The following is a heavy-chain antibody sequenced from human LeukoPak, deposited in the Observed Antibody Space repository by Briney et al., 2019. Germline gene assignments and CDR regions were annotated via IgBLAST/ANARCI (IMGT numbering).Heavy chain of an antibody. CDR1: GGSISTYY. J-gene: IGHJ3*02. Sequence: SESLSLTCTVSGGSISTYYWSWIRQPPGKGLEWIGYIYYSGSTNYNPSLKSRVTISVDTSKNQFSLKLSSVTAADTAVYYCARDLVGSSEAFDIWGQGTMVTVSS. D-gene: IGHD1-26*01. CDR3: ARDLVGSSEAFDI. V-gene: IGHV4-59*01. CDR2: IYYSGST.